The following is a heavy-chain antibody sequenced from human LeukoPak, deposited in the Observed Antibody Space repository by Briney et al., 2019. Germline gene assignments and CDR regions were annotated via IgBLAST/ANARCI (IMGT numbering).Heavy chain of an antibody. CDR1: GFTFSTYA. D-gene: IGHD6-19*01. Sequence: PGRSLRLSCAASGFTFSTYAMHWVRQAPGKGLEWVAVISYDGSNKYYADSVKGRFTISRDNSKNTLYLQMNSLRAEDTAVYYCAKDADPWLAPFDYWGQGTLVTVSS. V-gene: IGHV3-30-3*01. CDR2: ISYDGSNK. J-gene: IGHJ4*02. CDR3: AKDADPWLAPFDY.